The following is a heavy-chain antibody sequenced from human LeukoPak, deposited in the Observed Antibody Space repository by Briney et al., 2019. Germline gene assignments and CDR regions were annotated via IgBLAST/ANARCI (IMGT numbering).Heavy chain of an antibody. CDR2: ISGRGGST. Sequence: GGSLRLSCVASGFTFSTYAMTWVRQAPGKGLEWVSAISGRGGSTYYADSVKGRFTISRDNPKNTVYLQMNSLRAEDTAVYYCAKDVTVVTPRDLFDYWGQGTLVTVSS. CDR3: AKDVTVVTPRDLFDY. CDR1: GFTFSTYA. V-gene: IGHV3-23*01. J-gene: IGHJ4*02. D-gene: IGHD4-23*01.